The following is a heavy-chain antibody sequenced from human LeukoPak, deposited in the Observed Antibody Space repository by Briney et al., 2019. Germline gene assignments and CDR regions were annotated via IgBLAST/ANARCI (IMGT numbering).Heavy chain of an antibody. CDR2: INQDGSEK. Sequence: GGSLRLSCAASGFTFSNHWMNWVRQFPGMGLEWVAIINQDGSEKYYVDSVKGRFTISRDNAKNSLDLQMNSLGAEDTAVYYCARGQGIVWAKGTTVTVSS. CDR3: ARGQGIV. D-gene: IGHD3-10*01. CDR1: GFTFSNHW. J-gene: IGHJ6*04. V-gene: IGHV3-7*01.